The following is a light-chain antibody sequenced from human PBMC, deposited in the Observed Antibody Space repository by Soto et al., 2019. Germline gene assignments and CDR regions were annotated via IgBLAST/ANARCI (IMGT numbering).Light chain of an antibody. V-gene: IGKV1-5*03. CDR1: QSISSW. J-gene: IGKJ3*01. CDR3: QQYNSYSGGFT. CDR2: KAS. Sequence: DIPMTQSPSTLSASVGDRVTITCRASQSISSWLAWYQQKPGKAPKLLIYKASSLESGVPSRFSGSGSGTEFTLTISSLQPDDFATYYCQQYNSYSGGFTFGPGTKVDIK.